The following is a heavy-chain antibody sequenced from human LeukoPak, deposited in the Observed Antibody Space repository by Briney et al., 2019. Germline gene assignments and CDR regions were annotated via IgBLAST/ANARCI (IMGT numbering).Heavy chain of an antibody. V-gene: IGHV4-34*01. CDR3: ARVGGGHDFWSGYYTEEVYYMDV. Sequence: SETLSLTCAVYGGSFSGYYWSWIRQPPGKGLEWIGEIYHSGSTNYNPSLKSRVTISVDKSKNQFSLKLSSVTAADTAVYYCARVGGGHDFWSGYYTEEVYYMDVWGKGTTVTVSS. CDR2: IYHSGST. D-gene: IGHD3-3*01. CDR1: GGSFSGYY. J-gene: IGHJ6*03.